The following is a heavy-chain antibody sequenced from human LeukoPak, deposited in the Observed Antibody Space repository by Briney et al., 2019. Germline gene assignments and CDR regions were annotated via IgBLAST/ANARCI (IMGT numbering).Heavy chain of an antibody. CDR2: INPNSGGT. CDR3: ARGGEDIVVVPAAPYNWFDP. CDR1: GYTFTGYY. D-gene: IGHD2-2*01. V-gene: IGHV1-2*02. Sequence: ASVKVSFKASGYTFTGYYMHWVRQAPGQGREWMGWINPNSGGTNYAQKFQGRVTMTRDTSISTAYMELSRLRSDDTAVYYCARGGEDIVVVPAAPYNWFDPWGQGTLVTVSS. J-gene: IGHJ5*02.